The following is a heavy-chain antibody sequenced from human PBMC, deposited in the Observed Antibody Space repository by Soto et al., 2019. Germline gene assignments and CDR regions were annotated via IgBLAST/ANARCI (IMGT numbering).Heavy chain of an antibody. J-gene: IGHJ5*02. CDR1: GFMVSVYV. D-gene: IGHD3-16*01. Sequence: HPGWSLRLSCAASGFMVSVYVMTWARQAPGKELEWGSGLLRPGRSTYYADSVKGRFTISGDTSANTVYLQMDSLRAEDTAVYYCAKDAIANDGIWIMDSWGQGTVVTVSS. CDR2: LLRPGRST. V-gene: IGHV3-23*01. CDR3: AKDAIANDGIWIMDS.